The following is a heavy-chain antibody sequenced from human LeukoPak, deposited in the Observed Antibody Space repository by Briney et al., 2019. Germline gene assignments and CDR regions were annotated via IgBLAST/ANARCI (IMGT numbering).Heavy chain of an antibody. D-gene: IGHD3-3*01. CDR2: MNPNSGNT. V-gene: IGHV1-8*03. J-gene: IGHJ4*02. CDR1: GYTFTGYY. CDR3: ARGGVWSGYYGS. Sequence: ASVKVSCKTSGYTFTGYYMHWVRQAPGQGREWMGWMNPNSGNTGYAQKFQGRVTITRNTSISTAYMELSSLRSEDTAVYYCARGGVWSGYYGSWGQGTLFTVSS.